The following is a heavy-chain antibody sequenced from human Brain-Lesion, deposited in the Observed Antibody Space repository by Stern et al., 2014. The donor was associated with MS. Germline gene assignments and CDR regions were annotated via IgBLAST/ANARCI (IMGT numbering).Heavy chain of an antibody. CDR2: IYYSGNT. J-gene: IGHJ5*02. V-gene: IGHV4-39*01. D-gene: IGHD2-15*01. CDR3: AGEEDIRYCSGGSCTGNWFDP. CDR1: GGSVSSTSYA. Sequence: QVQLVQSGPGLVKPSETLSLTCTVAGGSVSSTSYAWAWIRQPPGKGLEWIGTIYYSGNTYYSPSLKSRLTISLDTSQTQFSLQRGFGTAADTAVYYCAGEEDIRYCSGGSCTGNWFDPWGQGTLVTVSS.